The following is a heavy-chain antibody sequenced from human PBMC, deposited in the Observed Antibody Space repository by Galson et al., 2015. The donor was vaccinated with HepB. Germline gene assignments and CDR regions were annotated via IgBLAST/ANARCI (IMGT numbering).Heavy chain of an antibody. CDR3: AREGGVGATSTYYGMDV. CDR1: GYTFTSYA. V-gene: IGHV7-4-1*02. J-gene: IGHJ6*02. CDR2: INTNTGNP. D-gene: IGHD1-26*01. Sequence: CKASGYTFTSYAMNWVRQAPGQGLEWMGWINTNTGNPTYAQGFTGRFVFSLDTSVSTAYLQISSLKAEDTAVYYCAREGGVGATSTYYGMDVWGQGTTVTVSS.